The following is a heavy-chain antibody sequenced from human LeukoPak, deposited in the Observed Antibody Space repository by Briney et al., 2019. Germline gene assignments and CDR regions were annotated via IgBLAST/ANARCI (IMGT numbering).Heavy chain of an antibody. V-gene: IGHV1-46*04. D-gene: IGHD5-12*01. Sequence: GASVKVSCKASGYTFTNYYIHWVRQAPGQGLEWMGIINPGAGSTTYAQKLQGRVSMTWDTSTSTVYMQLSSLRSEDTAVYYCAREGSGYSGYDSDYWGQGTLVTVSS. CDR1: GYTFTNYY. CDR2: INPGAGST. CDR3: AREGSGYSGYDSDY. J-gene: IGHJ4*02.